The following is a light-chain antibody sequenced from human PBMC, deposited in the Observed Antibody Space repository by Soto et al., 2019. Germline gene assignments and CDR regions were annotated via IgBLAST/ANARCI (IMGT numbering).Light chain of an antibody. Sequence: DIQMTQIPSSLYAAVEDRVTITCRTSQNIRKYLNWYHQKPGRAPDLLIYTASSLQVGFPSRFSGSVSGTDFSLTISSLQPEDIGTYYCQQSFSIPLTFGVGTKVDIK. CDR3: QQSFSIPLT. CDR1: QNIRKY. J-gene: IGKJ4*01. CDR2: TAS. V-gene: IGKV1-39*01.